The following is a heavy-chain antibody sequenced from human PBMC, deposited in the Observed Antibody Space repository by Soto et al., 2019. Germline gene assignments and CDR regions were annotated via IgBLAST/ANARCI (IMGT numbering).Heavy chain of an antibody. CDR1: GFTFSSYG. J-gene: IGHJ4*02. V-gene: IGHV3-30*18. D-gene: IGHD6-6*01. Sequence: QVQLVESGGGVVQPGRSLRLSCAASGFTFSSYGMHWVRQAPGKGLEWVAVISYDGSNKYYADSVKGRFTISRDNSKNTLYLQMNSLRAEDTAVYYCAKDGRRYSSSSQGYFDYWGQGTLVTVSS. CDR3: AKDGRRYSSSSQGYFDY. CDR2: ISYDGSNK.